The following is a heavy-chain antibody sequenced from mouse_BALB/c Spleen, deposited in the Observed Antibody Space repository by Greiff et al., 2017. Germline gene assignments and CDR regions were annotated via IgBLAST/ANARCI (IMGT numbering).Heavy chain of an antibody. Sequence: EGQGVESGGGLVQPGGSRKLSCAASGFTFSSFGMHWVRQAPEKGLEWVAYISSGSSTIYYADTVKGRFTISRDNPKNTLFLQMTSLRSEDTAMYYCARSYGNYGFAYWGQGTLVTVSA. V-gene: IGHV5-17*02. D-gene: IGHD2-1*01. CDR1: GFTFSSFG. J-gene: IGHJ3*01. CDR3: ARSYGNYGFAY. CDR2: ISSGSSTI.